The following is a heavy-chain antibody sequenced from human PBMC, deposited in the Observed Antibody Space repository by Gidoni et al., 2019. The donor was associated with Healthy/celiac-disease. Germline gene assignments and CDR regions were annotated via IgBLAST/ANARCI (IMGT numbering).Heavy chain of an antibody. D-gene: IGHD3-22*01. CDR3: ARDRGWSSSGYSKDAFDI. Sequence: QVQLQESGPGLVKPSETLSLTCTVSGGSISSYYWSWIRQPPGKGLEWIGYIYYSGSTNYNPSLKSRVTISVDTSKNQFSLKLSSVTAADTAVYYCARDRGWSSSGYSKDAFDIWGQGTMVTVSS. CDR2: IYYSGST. J-gene: IGHJ3*02. V-gene: IGHV4-59*01. CDR1: GGSISSYY.